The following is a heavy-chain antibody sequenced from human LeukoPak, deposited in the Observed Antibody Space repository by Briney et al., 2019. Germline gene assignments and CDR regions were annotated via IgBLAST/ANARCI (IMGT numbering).Heavy chain of an antibody. Sequence: GASVKVSCKASGYTFTSYGISWVRQAPGQGLEWMGGITPIFGTANYAQKFQGRVTITTGESTSTAYMELSSLRSEDTAVYYCARHGGISIFGVAQPGGAFDIWGQGTMVTVSS. J-gene: IGHJ3*02. D-gene: IGHD3-3*01. V-gene: IGHV1-69*05. CDR3: ARHGGISIFGVAQPGGAFDI. CDR2: ITPIFGTA. CDR1: GYTFTSYG.